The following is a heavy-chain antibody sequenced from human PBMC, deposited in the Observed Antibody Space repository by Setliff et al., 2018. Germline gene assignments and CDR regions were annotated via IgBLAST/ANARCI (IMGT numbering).Heavy chain of an antibody. V-gene: IGHV4-38-2*01. D-gene: IGHD6-19*01. CDR3: ARTRGSSGWLNWFDP. J-gene: IGHJ5*02. Sequence: ETLSLTCAVSGYSISSGYHWSWIRQPAGKGLEWIGRIYVNGGSTTYSPSLKSRVTISVDTSKNQFSLKLSSVTAADTAVYYCARTRGSSGWLNWFDPWGQGTLVTVSS. CDR1: GYSISSGYH. CDR2: IYVNGGST.